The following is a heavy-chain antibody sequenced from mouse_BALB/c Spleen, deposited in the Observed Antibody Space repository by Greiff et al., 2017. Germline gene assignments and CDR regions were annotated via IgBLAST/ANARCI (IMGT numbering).Heavy chain of an antibody. D-gene: IGHD2-3*01. Sequence: EVMLVESGGGLVKPGGSLKLSCAASGFSFSDYYMSWVRQTPEKRLEWVATISDGGSYTYYPDSVKGRFTISRDNAKNNLYLQMSSLKSEDTAMYYCARRDGLNYAMDYWGQGTSVTVSS. CDR2: ISDGGSYT. V-gene: IGHV5-4*02. CDR3: ARRDGLNYAMDY. CDR1: GFSFSDYY. J-gene: IGHJ4*01.